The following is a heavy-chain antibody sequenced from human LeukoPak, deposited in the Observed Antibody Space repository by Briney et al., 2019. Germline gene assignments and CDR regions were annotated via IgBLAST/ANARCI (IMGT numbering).Heavy chain of an antibody. CDR2: IYPGDSDT. CDR1: GYSFTSYW. J-gene: IGHJ4*02. V-gene: IGHV5-51*01. CDR3: ARGPHYYYDSSGYSSADY. D-gene: IGHD3-22*01. Sequence: GESLKISCKGSGYSFTSYWIGWVRQMPGKGLERMGIIYPGDSDTRYSPSFQGQVTISADKSISTAYLQWSSLKASDTAMYYCARGPHYYYDSSGYSSADYWGQGTLVTVSS.